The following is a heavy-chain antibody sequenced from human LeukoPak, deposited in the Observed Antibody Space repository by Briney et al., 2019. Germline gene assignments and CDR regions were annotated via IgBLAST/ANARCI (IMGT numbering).Heavy chain of an antibody. Sequence: QPGGSLRLSCAASGFTFSSSAMSWVRQAPGKGLEWVSAISNNGGYTYYADSVQGRFTISRDNSKSTLCLQMNSLTAADTAMYFCAKASVAIPQYCNSWGQGTLVTVSS. V-gene: IGHV3-23*01. CDR2: ISNNGGYT. CDR1: GFTFSSSA. CDR3: AKASVAIPQYCNS. J-gene: IGHJ5*02. D-gene: IGHD2-2*02.